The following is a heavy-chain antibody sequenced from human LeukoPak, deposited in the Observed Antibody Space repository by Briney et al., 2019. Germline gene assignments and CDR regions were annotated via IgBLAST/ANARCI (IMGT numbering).Heavy chain of an antibody. CDR1: SGSISNYY. J-gene: IGHJ4*02. Sequence: SETLSLTCTVSSGSISNYYWSWIRQPPGKGLEWIGYMYYSGSTDYNPSLKSRVTISVDTSKNQFSLKLSSVTAADTAVYYCARHSSNSYYPLDYWGQGTLVTVSS. D-gene: IGHD3-22*01. V-gene: IGHV4-59*01. CDR3: ARHSSNSYYPLDY. CDR2: MYYSGST.